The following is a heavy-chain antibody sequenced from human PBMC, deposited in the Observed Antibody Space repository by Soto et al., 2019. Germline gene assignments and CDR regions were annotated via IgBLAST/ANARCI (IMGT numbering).Heavy chain of an antibody. V-gene: IGHV3-21*01. D-gene: IGHD4-4*01. J-gene: IGHJ4*02. CDR1: GFAFRSYS. CDR3: ARGADYTNSNFDF. Sequence: ESGGGLVKPGGSLRLSCAVSGFAFRSYSVNWVRQAPGKGLEWISSISSSGDTYYTDSLKGRLAISRDNAKNSLYLQMTSLRVEDTAVYYCARGADYTNSNFDFWGQGTLVTVAS. CDR2: ISSSGDT.